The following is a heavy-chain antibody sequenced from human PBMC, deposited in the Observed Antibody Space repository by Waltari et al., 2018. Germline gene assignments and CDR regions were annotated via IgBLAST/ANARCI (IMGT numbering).Heavy chain of an antibody. D-gene: IGHD3-16*01. J-gene: IGHJ3*02. CDR3: ARPSRGSGAFDM. CDR2: IYYGAST. Sequence: QLQLQESGPGLVKPSETLSLTCIVSGDSHSSSNYYGGGIRQPQGKGLEGIGGIYYGASTCTNPSLGSRVTISVATSKNQFSRKLSSGTAADTAVYYCARPSRGSGAFDMWGQGTMVTVSS. CDR1: GDSHSSSNYY. V-gene: IGHV4-39*07.